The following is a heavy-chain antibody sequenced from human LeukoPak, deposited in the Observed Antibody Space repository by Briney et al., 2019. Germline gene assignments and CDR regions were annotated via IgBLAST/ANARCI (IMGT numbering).Heavy chain of an antibody. CDR3: ARDLRTVTTSAY. Sequence: GGSLRLSCAASGFTFSDYAMSWVRQAPEKGLEWVSSISGNGVGTYYADSVKGRFAISRDNSKSTLYLQMNSLRAEDMAVFYCARDLRTVTTSAYWGQGTLVTVSS. D-gene: IGHD4-17*01. CDR1: GFTFSDYA. J-gene: IGHJ4*02. V-gene: IGHV3-23*01. CDR2: ISGNGVGT.